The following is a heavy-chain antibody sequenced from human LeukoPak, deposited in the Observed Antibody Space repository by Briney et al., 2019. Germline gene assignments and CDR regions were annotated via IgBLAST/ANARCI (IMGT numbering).Heavy chain of an antibody. Sequence: PGGSLRLSCAASGFTFSSYEMNWVRQAPGKGLEWVSYIGLSSSSTYYADSAKGRFTISRDNAKNSLYLQMSSLRAADTAVYYCARYGDSRGSYSADAFDLWAQGTMVTVSS. D-gene: IGHD3-22*01. J-gene: IGHJ3*01. CDR3: ARYGDSRGSYSADAFDL. CDR2: IGLSSSST. V-gene: IGHV3-48*03. CDR1: GFTFSSYE.